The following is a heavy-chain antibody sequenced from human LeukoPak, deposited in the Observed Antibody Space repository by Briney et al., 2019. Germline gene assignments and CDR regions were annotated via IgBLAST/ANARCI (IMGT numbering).Heavy chain of an antibody. CDR2: IYYSGST. Sequence: PSETLSLTCTVSGGSISSYYWSWIRQPPGKGLEWIGYIYYSGSTNYNPSLKSRVTISVDTSKNQFSLKLSSVTAADTAVYYCARLPLTTFNFDYWGQGTLVTVSS. CDR3: ARLPLTTFNFDY. V-gene: IGHV4-59*01. J-gene: IGHJ4*02. CDR1: GGSISSYY. D-gene: IGHD4-11*01.